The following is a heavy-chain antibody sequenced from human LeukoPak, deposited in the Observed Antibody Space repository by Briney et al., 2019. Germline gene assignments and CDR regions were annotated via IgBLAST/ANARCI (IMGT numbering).Heavy chain of an antibody. CDR3: AKDRA. CDR2: ISYDGSNK. CDR1: GFTFSSYG. V-gene: IGHV3-30*18. J-gene: IGHJ5*02. D-gene: IGHD5-24*01. Sequence: GXXRLSCAASGFTFSSYGMHWVRQAPGKGLEWVAVISYDGSNKYYADSVKGRFTISRDNSKNTLYLQMNSLRAEDTAVCYCAKDRAWGQGTLVTVSS.